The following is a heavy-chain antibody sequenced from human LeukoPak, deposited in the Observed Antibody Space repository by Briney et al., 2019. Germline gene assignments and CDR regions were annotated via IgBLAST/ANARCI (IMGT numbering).Heavy chain of an antibody. J-gene: IGHJ5*02. V-gene: IGHV1-18*01. D-gene: IGHD2-15*01. Sequence: ASVKVSCKASGYTFTSYGISWVRQAPGQGLEWMGWISAYNGNTNYAEKLQDRVTMTTDTPTSTAYTELRGLRSDDTAVYYCARSGTGYCSGGSCYKNWVDPWGQGTPVTVSS. CDR3: ARSGTGYCSGGSCYKNWVDP. CDR1: GYTFTSYG. CDR2: ISAYNGNT.